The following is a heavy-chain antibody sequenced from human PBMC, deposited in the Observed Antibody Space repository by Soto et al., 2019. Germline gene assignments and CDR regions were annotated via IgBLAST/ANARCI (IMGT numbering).Heavy chain of an antibody. CDR1: GGTFSSYA. CDR3: ARPAGDSYDWPYFDY. D-gene: IGHD2-21*02. Sequence: QVQLVQSGAEVKKPGSSVKVSCKASGGTFSSYAISWVRQAPGQGLEWMGGIIPIFGTANYAQKFQGRVTITADESTSTAYRERSSLRSEDTAVYYCARPAGDSYDWPYFDYWGQGTLVTVSS. J-gene: IGHJ4*02. CDR2: IIPIFGTA. V-gene: IGHV1-69*12.